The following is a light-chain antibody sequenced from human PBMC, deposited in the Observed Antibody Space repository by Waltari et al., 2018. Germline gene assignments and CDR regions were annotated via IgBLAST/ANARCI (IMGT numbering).Light chain of an antibody. CDR3: QEYISYSGT. V-gene: IGKV1-5*03. CDR1: QSISSW. CDR2: QAS. Sequence: DIQMTQSPSTLSASVGDRVTITCRASQSISSWLAWYQQKPGKAPKLLMYQASSLESGVPSRFSGSGSGTEFTLTISSLQPDDLATYYCQEYISYSGTFGQGTKVEIK. J-gene: IGKJ1*01.